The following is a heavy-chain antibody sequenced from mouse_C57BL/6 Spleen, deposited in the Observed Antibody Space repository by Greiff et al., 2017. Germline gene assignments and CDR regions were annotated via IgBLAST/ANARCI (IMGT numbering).Heavy chain of an antibody. J-gene: IGHJ2*01. D-gene: IGHD1-1*01. CDR1: GYTFTDYE. Sequence: VQLVESGAELVRPGASVTLSCKASGYTFTDYEMHWVKQTPVHGLEWIGAIDPETGGTAYNQKFKGKAILTADKSSSTAYMELRSLTSEDSAVYYCTRWGTTVVAKLYFDYWGQGTTLTVSS. CDR3: TRWGTTVVAKLYFDY. V-gene: IGHV1-15*01. CDR2: IDPETGGT.